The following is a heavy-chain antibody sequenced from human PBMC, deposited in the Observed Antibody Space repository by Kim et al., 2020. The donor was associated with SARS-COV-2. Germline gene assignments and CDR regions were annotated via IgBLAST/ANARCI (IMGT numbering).Heavy chain of an antibody. CDR1: GGSISGDYY. J-gene: IGHJ4*02. CDR2: IYYRGSA. CDR3: ARDSSASSGNYIPFDF. D-gene: IGHD3-10*01. V-gene: IGHV4-30-4*01. Sequence: SETLSLTCSVSGGSISGDYYWTWIRQHPGKGLEWVGYIYYRGSAYYNPSLKTRVSISVDTSKNQFSLRLTSVTAADTAVYYCARDSSASSGNYIPFDFWGQGILVTVSS.